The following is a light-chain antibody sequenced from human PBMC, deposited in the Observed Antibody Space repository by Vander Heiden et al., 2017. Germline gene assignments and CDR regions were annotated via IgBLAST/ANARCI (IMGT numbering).Light chain of an antibody. CDR1: QNVANY. Sequence: DVQMTQSPSSLSASVGDSVSITCRASQNVANYLNRYQQTPGKAPKLLIHDASSLQPGVPSRFRGSGSGTEFSLTITSLQPEDLATYYCQQGHSLPRTFGQGTKVDLK. CDR3: QQGHSLPRT. J-gene: IGKJ1*01. V-gene: IGKV1-39*01. CDR2: DAS.